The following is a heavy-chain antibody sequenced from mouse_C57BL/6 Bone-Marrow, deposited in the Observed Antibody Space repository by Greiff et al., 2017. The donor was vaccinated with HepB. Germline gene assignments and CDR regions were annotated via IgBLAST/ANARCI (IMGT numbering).Heavy chain of an antibody. CDR2: ISSGGSYT. Sequence: EVKLVESGGDLVKPGGSLKISCAASGFTFSSYGMSWVRQTPDKSLEWVATISSGGSYTYYPDSVKGRFTISRDNAKSTLYLQMSRLKSEDTARYYCARDDRLWDYWDGGTTLTVTA. CDR1: GFTFSSYG. V-gene: IGHV5-6*02. J-gene: IGHJ2*01. CDR3: ARDDRLWDY. D-gene: IGHD6-1*01.